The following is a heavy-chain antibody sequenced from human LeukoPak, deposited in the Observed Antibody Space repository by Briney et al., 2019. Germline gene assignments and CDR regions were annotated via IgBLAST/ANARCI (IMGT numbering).Heavy chain of an antibody. CDR1: GFTFSNHW. CDR3: ARVTSGLDY. J-gene: IGHJ4*02. Sequence: GGFLRLSCAASGFTFSNHWMSWVRQAPGKGLEWVANINQDGSEKYYVDSVKGRFTLSRDNAKNSLSLQMNSLRAEDTAVYYCARVTSGLDYWGQGTLVTVSS. V-gene: IGHV3-7*01. CDR2: INQDGSEK.